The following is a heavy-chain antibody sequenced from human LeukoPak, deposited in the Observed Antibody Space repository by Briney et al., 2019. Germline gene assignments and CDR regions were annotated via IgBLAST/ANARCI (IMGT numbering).Heavy chain of an antibody. D-gene: IGHD5-12*01. J-gene: IGHJ2*01. CDR2: INPSGGST. CDR3: ARDPHAGSYFDL. CDR1: GYTFTSYY. V-gene: IGHV1-46*03. Sequence: GASVKVSCKASGYTFTSYYMHWVRQAPGQGLEWRGIINPSGGSTSYAQKFQGRVTMTRYTSTTTVDMELSSLRSEDTAVYYCARDPHAGSYFDLWGRGTLVTVSS.